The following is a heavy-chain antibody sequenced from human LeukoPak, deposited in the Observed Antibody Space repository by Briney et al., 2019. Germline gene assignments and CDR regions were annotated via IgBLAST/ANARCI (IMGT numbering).Heavy chain of an antibody. D-gene: IGHD3-9*01. CDR1: GGTFSSYA. CDR2: IIPIFGTP. CDR3: ARQPANYNILTGHYTPLSFDY. V-gene: IGHV1-69*05. J-gene: IGHJ4*02. Sequence: GASVKVSCKASGGTFSSYAISWVRQAPGQGLEWMGRIIPIFGTPNYAQKFQDRVTITTDESTSTAYMELSSLRSEDTALYYCARQPANYNILTGHYTPLSFDYWDQGTLVTVSS.